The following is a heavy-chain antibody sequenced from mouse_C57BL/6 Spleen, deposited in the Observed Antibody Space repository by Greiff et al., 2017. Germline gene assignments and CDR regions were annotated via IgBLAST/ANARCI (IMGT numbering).Heavy chain of an antibody. Sequence: VKVVESGPGLVAPSQSLSFTCTVSGFSLTSYGVSWVRQPPGKGLEWLGVIWGDGSTNYHSALIYRLSISKDNSKSQVFLKLNSLQTDDTATYYCAQSTMITTSHYYAMDYWGQGTSVTVSS. V-gene: IGHV2-3*01. CDR1: GFSLTSYG. D-gene: IGHD2-4*01. CDR2: IWGDGST. J-gene: IGHJ4*01. CDR3: AQSTMITTSHYYAMDY.